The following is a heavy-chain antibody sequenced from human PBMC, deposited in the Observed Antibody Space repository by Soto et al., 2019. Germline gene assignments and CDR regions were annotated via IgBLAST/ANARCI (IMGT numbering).Heavy chain of an antibody. V-gene: IGHV1-8*01. CDR2: MNPNSGNT. CDR3: ARVGLWRGSLSYYYCYGMDV. D-gene: IGHD3-3*01. J-gene: IGHJ6*01. CDR1: GYTFTSYD. Sequence: ASVKVSCKASGYTFTSYDINWVRQATGQGLEWMGWMNPNSGNTGYAQKFQGRVTMTRNTSISTAYMELSSLRSEDTAVYYCARVGLWRGSLSYYYCYGMDVWGQGTTVSVSS.